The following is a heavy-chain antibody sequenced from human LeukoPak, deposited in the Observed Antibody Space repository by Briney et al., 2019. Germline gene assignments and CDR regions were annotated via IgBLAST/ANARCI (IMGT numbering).Heavy chain of an antibody. CDR3: ARDYDFDDY. D-gene: IGHD3-3*01. CDR1: GFIFNRYW. V-gene: IGHV3-74*01. J-gene: IGHJ4*02. Sequence: GGSLRLSRAASGFIFNRYWMPWVRQAPGKGLVWVSHINSDGRSTNYADSVKGRFTISRDNAKNTLYLQMNSLRAEDTAVYYCARDYDFDDYWGQGTLVTVSS. CDR2: INSDGRST.